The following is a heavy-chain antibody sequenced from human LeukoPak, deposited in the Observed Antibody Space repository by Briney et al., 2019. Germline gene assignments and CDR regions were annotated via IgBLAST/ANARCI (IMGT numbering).Heavy chain of an antibody. CDR2: INHSGST. CDR1: GGSFSGYY. Sequence: PSETLSLTCAVYGGSFSGYYWSWIRQPPGKGLEWIGEINHSGSTYYNPSLKSRVTISVDTSKNQFSLKLSSVTAADTAVYYCAPIAAAGTVPIFDYWGQGTLVTVSS. V-gene: IGHV4-34*01. D-gene: IGHD6-13*01. J-gene: IGHJ4*02. CDR3: APIAAAGTVPIFDY.